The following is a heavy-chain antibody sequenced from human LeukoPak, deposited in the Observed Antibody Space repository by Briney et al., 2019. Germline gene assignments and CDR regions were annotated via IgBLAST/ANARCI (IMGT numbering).Heavy chain of an antibody. Sequence: ASVKVSCKASGYTFTSYGISWVRQAPGQGLEWMGWISAYNGNTNYAQKLQGRVTMTTDTSTSTAYMELRSLRSDDTAVYYCARVEFSHYYDSSGYSAFDIWGQGTMVTVSS. CDR1: GYTFTSYG. CDR3: ARVEFSHYYDSSGYSAFDI. D-gene: IGHD3-22*01. V-gene: IGHV1-18*01. CDR2: ISAYNGNT. J-gene: IGHJ3*02.